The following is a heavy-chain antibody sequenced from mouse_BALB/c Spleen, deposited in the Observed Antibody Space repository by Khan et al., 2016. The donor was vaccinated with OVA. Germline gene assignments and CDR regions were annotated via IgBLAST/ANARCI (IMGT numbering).Heavy chain of an antibody. V-gene: IGHV1-4*01. CDR2: INPSSGYN. CDR1: GYSFTSYM. Sequence: VQLQEPGAELARPGASVKMSCKASGYSFTSYMTHWVKQRPGQGLEWIGDINPSSGYNNYNQKFKDQATLTADKSSSTAYMQLSSLTSEDSAVYYCTRGGYGSFGYWGQGTLVTVSA. CDR3: TRGGYGSFGY. D-gene: IGHD1-1*01. J-gene: IGHJ3*01.